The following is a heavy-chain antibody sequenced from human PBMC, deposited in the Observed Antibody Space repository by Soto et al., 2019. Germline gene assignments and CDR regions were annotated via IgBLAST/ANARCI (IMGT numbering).Heavy chain of an antibody. D-gene: IGHD3-10*01. Sequence: GESLKISCKGSGYSFTSYWISWVRQMPGKGLEWMGRIDPSDSYTNYSPSFQGHVTISADKSISTAYLQWSSLKASDTAMYYCARNYGSGSYYYYYGMDVWGQGATVPVSS. CDR3: ARNYGSGSYYYYYGMDV. J-gene: IGHJ6*02. CDR2: IDPSDSYT. V-gene: IGHV5-10-1*01. CDR1: GYSFTSYW.